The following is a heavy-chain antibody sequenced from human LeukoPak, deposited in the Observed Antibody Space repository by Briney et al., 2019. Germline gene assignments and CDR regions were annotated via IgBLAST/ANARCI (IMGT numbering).Heavy chain of an antibody. J-gene: IGHJ1*01. D-gene: IGHD3-10*01. CDR3: AKGSGSYYTEYFQH. CDR2: ISGSGGST. CDR1: GFTFSSYA. V-gene: IGHV3-23*01. Sequence: GGSLRLSCAASGFTFSSYAMSWVRQAPGKGLEWVSAISGSGGSTYYADSVKGRFTISRYNSKNTLYLQMNSLRAEDTAVYYCAKGSGSYYTEYFQHWGQGTLVTVSS.